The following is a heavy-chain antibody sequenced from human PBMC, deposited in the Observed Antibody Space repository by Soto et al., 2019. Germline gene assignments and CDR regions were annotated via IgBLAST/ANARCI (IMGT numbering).Heavy chain of an antibody. V-gene: IGHV3-48*02. CDR1: GFTFSSYS. CDR3: ARDKRLSVAAILDYYYDGMDV. CDR2: ISSSSSTI. J-gene: IGHJ6*02. D-gene: IGHD2-15*01. Sequence: GGSLRLSCAASGFTFSSYSMNWVRQAPGKGLEWVSYISSSSSTIYYADSVKGRFTISRDDAKNSLFLQMNSLRDEDTAVYYCARDKRLSVAAILDYYYDGMDVWGQGTTVTVCS.